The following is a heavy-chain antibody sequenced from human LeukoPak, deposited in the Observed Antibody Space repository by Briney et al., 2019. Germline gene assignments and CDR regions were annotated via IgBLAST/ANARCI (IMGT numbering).Heavy chain of an antibody. Sequence: GGSLRLSCAASGFTFGSYSMNWVRQAPGKGLEWLSYISSSSSTIYYADSVKGRFTISRDNAKNSLYLQMNSLRAEDTAMYYCARGYDISDYWGQGTVVTVSS. J-gene: IGHJ4*02. V-gene: IGHV3-48*04. CDR1: GFTFGSYS. CDR2: ISSSSSTI. CDR3: ARGYDISDY. D-gene: IGHD3-9*01.